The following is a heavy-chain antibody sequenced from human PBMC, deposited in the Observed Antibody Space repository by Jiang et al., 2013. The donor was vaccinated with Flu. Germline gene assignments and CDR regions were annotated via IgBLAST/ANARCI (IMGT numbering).Heavy chain of an antibody. CDR3: ARGFLRSGFDI. D-gene: IGHD2-15*01. CDR1: GDSVSNNNAA. Sequence: QTLSLTCAISGDSVSNNNAAWNWIRHSPSRGLEWLGRTYYRSKWYNDYAVSVQGRITVNPDTTKNQFSLQFNSVAPEDTAIYYCARGFLRSGFDIWAKGQRSPSLQ. CDR2: TYYRSKWYN. J-gene: IGHJ3*02. V-gene: IGHV6-1*01.